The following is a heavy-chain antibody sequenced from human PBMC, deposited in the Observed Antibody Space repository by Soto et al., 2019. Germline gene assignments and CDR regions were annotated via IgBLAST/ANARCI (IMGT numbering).Heavy chain of an antibody. D-gene: IGHD3-3*01. V-gene: IGHV4-34*01. CDR2: INHSGST. CDR1: GGSFSGYY. Sequence: SETLSLTCAVYGGSFSGYYWSWIRQPPGKGLEWFGEINHSGSTNYNPSLKSRVTISVDTSKNQFSLKLSSVTAADTAVYYCARGLRIDFWSGSVSSYYYMDVWGKGTTVTVSS. CDR3: ARGLRIDFWSGSVSSYYYMDV. J-gene: IGHJ6*03.